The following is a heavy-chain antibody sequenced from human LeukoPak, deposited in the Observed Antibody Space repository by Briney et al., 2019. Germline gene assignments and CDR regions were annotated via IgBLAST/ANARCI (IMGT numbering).Heavy chain of an antibody. Sequence: SETLSLTCTVSGGSISSSSYYWGWIRQPPGKGLEWIGSIYYSGSPYYNPSLKSRVTISVDTSKNQSSLKLSSVTAADTAVYYCASYYYDSSGYYRFDPWGQGTLVTVSS. CDR2: IYYSGSP. D-gene: IGHD3-22*01. V-gene: IGHV4-39*07. J-gene: IGHJ5*02. CDR1: GGSISSSSYY. CDR3: ASYYYDSSGYYRFDP.